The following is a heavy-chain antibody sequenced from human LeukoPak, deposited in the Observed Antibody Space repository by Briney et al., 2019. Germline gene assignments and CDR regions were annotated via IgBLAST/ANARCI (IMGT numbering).Heavy chain of an antibody. D-gene: IGHD3-9*01. CDR3: ARGDFHYDILTGYSPPRFFDY. J-gene: IGHJ4*02. V-gene: IGHV4-31*02. CDR1: GGSVSSGGYY. Sequence: PSQTLSLTWTVSGGSVSSGGYYWSWVRQLPGKGLEWIGYIYYSGSTYYNPFLKSRVTISVDTSKNQFSLKLSSVTAADTAVYYCARGDFHYDILTGYSPPRFFDYWGQGTLVTVSS. CDR2: IYYSGST.